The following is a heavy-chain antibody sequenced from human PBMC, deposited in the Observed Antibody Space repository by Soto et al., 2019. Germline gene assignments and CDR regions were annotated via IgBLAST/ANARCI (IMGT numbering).Heavy chain of an antibody. D-gene: IGHD6-25*01. V-gene: IGHV4-4*02. CDR2: IHHSGTA. Sequence: QVQLQESGPGLVKPSGTLSLSCAVSGDSIISSKWWSWVRQPPGKGLEWIGEIHHSGTAKYKPSLRSRLIISIDKSKNQCSLKVTSLTDANTAVYYCERGETQQQRDFWGQGTLVSVSS. CDR3: ERGETQQQRDF. J-gene: IGHJ4*02. CDR1: GDSIISSKW.